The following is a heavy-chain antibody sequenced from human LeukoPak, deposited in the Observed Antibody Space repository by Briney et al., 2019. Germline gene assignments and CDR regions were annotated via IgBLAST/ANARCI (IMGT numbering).Heavy chain of an antibody. J-gene: IGHJ4*02. CDR3: ARVSWPPGSSWYYFDY. CDR2: IYSSGST. CDR1: GASISSGSNY. Sequence: PSETLSLTCSVSGASISSGSNYWGWIRQPPGKTLEWIGSIYSSGSTYYNPSLKSRVIIIIDTPKNHFSLTLSSVTAADTAVYCARVSWPPGSSWYYFDYWGQGTLVTVSS. V-gene: IGHV4-39*07. D-gene: IGHD3-10*01.